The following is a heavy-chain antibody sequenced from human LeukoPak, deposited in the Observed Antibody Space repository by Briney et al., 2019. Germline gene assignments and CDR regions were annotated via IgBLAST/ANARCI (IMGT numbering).Heavy chain of an antibody. CDR2: ISESGAGK. V-gene: IGHV3-11*01. J-gene: IGHJ4*02. Sequence: GGSLRLSCAASGFGLSDYYMSWIRQAPGKGLEWVADISESGAGKFYADSVKGRFTISRDNVKKSLYLQMSTLRAEDTAVYYCARRSYTNHFFDYWGQGTLVTVSS. CDR3: ARRSYTNHFFDY. CDR1: GFGLSDYY. D-gene: IGHD1-1*01.